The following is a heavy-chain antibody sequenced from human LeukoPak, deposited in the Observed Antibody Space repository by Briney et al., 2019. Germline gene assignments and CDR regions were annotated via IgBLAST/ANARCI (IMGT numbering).Heavy chain of an antibody. CDR1: GGSISSSSYY. Sequence: PSETLSLTCTVSGGSISSSSYYWGWIRQPPGQGLEGIGSIYYSGSTYYNPSLKSRVTVSVDTSKNQFSLKLSSVTAADTAVYYCARHLAYCGGDCYSDFDYWGQGTLVTVSS. J-gene: IGHJ4*02. CDR3: ARHLAYCGGDCYSDFDY. D-gene: IGHD2-21*02. CDR2: IYYSGST. V-gene: IGHV4-39*01.